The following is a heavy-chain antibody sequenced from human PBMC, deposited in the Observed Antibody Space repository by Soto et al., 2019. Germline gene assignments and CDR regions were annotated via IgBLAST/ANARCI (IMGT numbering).Heavy chain of an antibody. V-gene: IGHV3-30*18. CDR2: ISHDGSNT. CDR3: AKASTYYYESTGYFVFDY. Sequence: GGSLRLSCAASGFTFSAYGIHWVRQAPGKGLEWVAVISHDGSNTNYADSVKGRFTFSRDNSKDTVYLQMNSLRAEDTAVYYCAKASTYYYESTGYFVFDYWGQGTLVTVSS. J-gene: IGHJ4*02. CDR1: GFTFSAYG. D-gene: IGHD3-22*01.